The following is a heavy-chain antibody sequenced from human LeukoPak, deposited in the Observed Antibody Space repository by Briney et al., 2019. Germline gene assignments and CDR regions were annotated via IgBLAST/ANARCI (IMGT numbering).Heavy chain of an antibody. CDR3: ARRGYSYCPFDY. D-gene: IGHD5-18*01. Sequence: SETLSLTCTVSGGSISSDYWSWIRQPPGKGLEWIGYIYYSGSTNYNPSLKSRVTISVDTSKNQFSLKLSSVTAADTAVYYCARRGYSYCPFDYWGQGTLVTVSS. V-gene: IGHV4-59*08. CDR1: GGSISSDY. CDR2: IYYSGST. J-gene: IGHJ4*02.